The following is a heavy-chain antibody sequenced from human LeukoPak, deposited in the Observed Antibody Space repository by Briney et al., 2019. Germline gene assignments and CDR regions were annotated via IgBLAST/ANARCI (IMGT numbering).Heavy chain of an antibody. CDR1: GGTFSSYA. J-gene: IGHJ1*01. V-gene: IGHV1-69*13. Sequence: SVKVSCKASGGTFSSYAISWVRQAPGQGLEWMGGIIPIFGTANYAQKFQGRVTITADESTSTAYMELSSLRSEDTAVYYCARDGDYYDSSGYYQSLGAEYFQHWGQGTLVTVSS. CDR2: IIPIFGTA. D-gene: IGHD3-22*01. CDR3: ARDGDYYDSSGYYQSLGAEYFQH.